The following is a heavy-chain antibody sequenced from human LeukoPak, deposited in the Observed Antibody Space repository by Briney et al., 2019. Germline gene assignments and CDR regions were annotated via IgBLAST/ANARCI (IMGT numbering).Heavy chain of an antibody. Sequence: VASVKVSCKASGYIFTAYGISWVRQAPGQGLEWMGWISANNGNTNYAQKVQGRVTMTRDTSTSTAYMELRSLRYDDTAVYYCSRDDGPFGGVRFDHWGQGTLVTVSS. CDR2: ISANNGNT. V-gene: IGHV1-18*01. CDR1: GYIFTAYG. CDR3: SRDDGPFGGVRFDH. J-gene: IGHJ4*02. D-gene: IGHD3-16*01.